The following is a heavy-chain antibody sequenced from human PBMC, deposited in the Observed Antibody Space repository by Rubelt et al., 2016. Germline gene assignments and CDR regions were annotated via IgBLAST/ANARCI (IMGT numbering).Heavy chain of an antibody. CDR1: GFTFSGSA. V-gene: IGHV3-73*01. D-gene: IGHD1-1*01. CDR3: TSRYNWNDGDAFDI. Sequence: GGGLVQPGGSLKLSCAASGFTFSGSAMHWVRQASGKGLEWVGRIRSKANSYATAYAASVKGRFTISRDDSKNTAYLQMNSLKTEDTAVYYCTSRYNWNDGDAFDIWGQGTMVTVSS. CDR2: IRSKANSYAT. J-gene: IGHJ3*02.